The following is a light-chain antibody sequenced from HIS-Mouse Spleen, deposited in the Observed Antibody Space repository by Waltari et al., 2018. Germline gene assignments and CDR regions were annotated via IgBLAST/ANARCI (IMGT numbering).Light chain of an antibody. CDR1: SSDVGGYNY. CDR2: DVS. V-gene: IGLV2-14*03. Sequence: QPASVSGSPGQSITISCTGTSSDVGGYNYVSWYQQHPGKAPKLMIYDVSNRPSGVSNRFPGSKSGNTASLTISGLQAEDEADYYCSSYTSSSFNVVFGGGTKLTVL. J-gene: IGLJ2*01. CDR3: SSYTSSSFNVV.